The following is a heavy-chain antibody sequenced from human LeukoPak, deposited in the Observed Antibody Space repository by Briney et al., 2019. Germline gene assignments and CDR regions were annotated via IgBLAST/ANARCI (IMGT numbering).Heavy chain of an antibody. V-gene: IGHV3-30*18. CDR2: ISYDGSNK. D-gene: IGHD2-15*01. J-gene: IGHJ6*03. Sequence: GGSLRLSCAASGFTFSSYGMHWVRQAPGKGLEWVAVISYDGSNKYYADSVKGRFTISRDNSKNTLYLQMNSLRAEDTAVYYCAKTVLYCSGGSCRRAYYYYYMDVWGKGTTVTVSS. CDR3: AKTVLYCSGGSCRRAYYYYYMDV. CDR1: GFTFSSYG.